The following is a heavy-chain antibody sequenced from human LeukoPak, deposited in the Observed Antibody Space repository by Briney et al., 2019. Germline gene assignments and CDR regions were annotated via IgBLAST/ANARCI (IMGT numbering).Heavy chain of an antibody. V-gene: IGHV3-23*01. Sequence: GGSLRLSRAASGFTFSSYAMSWVRQAPGKGLEWVSAISGSGGSTYYADSVKGRFTISRDNSKNTLYLQMNSLRAEDTAVYYCAKHLSSGFLYYFDYWGQGTLVTVSS. J-gene: IGHJ4*02. CDR1: GFTFSSYA. CDR3: AKHLSSGFLYYFDY. CDR2: ISGSGGST. D-gene: IGHD3-22*01.